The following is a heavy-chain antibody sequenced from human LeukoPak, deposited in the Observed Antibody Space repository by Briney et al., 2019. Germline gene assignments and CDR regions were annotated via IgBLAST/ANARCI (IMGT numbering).Heavy chain of an antibody. D-gene: IGHD6-19*01. V-gene: IGHV3-30-3*01. CDR2: ISKDGNNI. CDR3: ARDLEGIAVAGALHY. J-gene: IGHJ4*02. Sequence: QPGRSLRLSCAVSGFTFSTYVMHWVRQAPGKGLDWVAVISKDGNNIYYADLVKGRFTISRDNSKSTLYLQMNSLRAEDTAVYYCARDLEGIAVAGALHYWGQGALVTVSS. CDR1: GFTFSTYV.